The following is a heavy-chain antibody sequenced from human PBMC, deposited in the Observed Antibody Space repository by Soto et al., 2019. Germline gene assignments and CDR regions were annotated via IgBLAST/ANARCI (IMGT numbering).Heavy chain of an antibody. CDR2: IIPIFGTA. CDR1: GGTFSSYA. V-gene: IGHV1-69*12. J-gene: IGHJ4*02. CDR3: ASVQVWAYGYGMLLGY. D-gene: IGHD5-18*01. Sequence: QVQLVQSGAEVKKPGSSVKVSCKASGGTFSSYAISWVRQAPGQGLEWMGGIIPIFGTANYAQKFQGRVTITAAESTSTAYLELSRLRSEDTAVYYCASVQVWAYGYGMLLGYWGQGTLVTVSS.